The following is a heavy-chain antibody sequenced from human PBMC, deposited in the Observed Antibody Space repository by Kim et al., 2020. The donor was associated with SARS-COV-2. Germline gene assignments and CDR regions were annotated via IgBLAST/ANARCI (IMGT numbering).Heavy chain of an antibody. J-gene: IGHJ3*02. V-gene: IGHV5-51*01. D-gene: IGHD2-15*01. CDR1: GYIFSSYW. CDR3: ARLRCSGGTCSAAFEI. Sequence: GESLKISCTGSGYIFSSYWIAWVRQTPGKGLEWMGVIWPGDSDSRYSPSFQGQVTISADKSANTAYLQWNSLKASDSAIYYCARLRCSGGTCSAAFEIWGQGTKVTVSS. CDR2: IWPGDSDS.